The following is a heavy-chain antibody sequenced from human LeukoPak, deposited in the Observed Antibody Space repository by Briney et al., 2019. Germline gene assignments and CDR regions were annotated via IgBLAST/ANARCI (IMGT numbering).Heavy chain of an antibody. CDR2: IYHSGST. D-gene: IGHD1-1*01. Sequence: SETLSLTCTVSGYSISSGYYWGWIRQPPGKGLEWIGSIYHSGSTYYNPSLKSRVTISVDTSENQFSLKLSSVTAADTAVYYCARVSTGTTFIDYWGQGTLVTVSS. CDR1: GYSISSGYY. CDR3: ARVSTGTTFIDY. V-gene: IGHV4-38-2*02. J-gene: IGHJ4*02.